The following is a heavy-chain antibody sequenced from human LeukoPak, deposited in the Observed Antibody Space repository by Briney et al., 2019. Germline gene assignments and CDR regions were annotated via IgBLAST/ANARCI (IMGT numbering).Heavy chain of an antibody. CDR2: IWNDGSKK. J-gene: IGHJ4*02. Sequence: PGRSLRLSCAASGFTFSSYGMYWVRQAPGKGLEWVTIIWNDGSKKYYADSVKGRFTISRDNSKNTLYLQMNSLRVEDTAVYFCVIDPYYDSSGSDYWGQGTLLTVSS. CDR3: VIDPYYDSSGSDY. D-gene: IGHD3-22*01. CDR1: GFTFSSYG. V-gene: IGHV3-33*01.